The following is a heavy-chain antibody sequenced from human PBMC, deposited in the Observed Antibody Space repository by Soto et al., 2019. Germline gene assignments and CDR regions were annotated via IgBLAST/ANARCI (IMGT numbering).Heavy chain of an antibody. CDR3: AKEGSPPFFEH. CDR1: GFTFNTYA. D-gene: IGHD3-10*01. J-gene: IGHJ4*02. CDR2: LSSNGGPT. Sequence: GGSLRLSCSASGFTFNTYAMHWVRQAPGKGPEWVSALSSNGGPTYYAESVKGRFTISRDNSKNTVYLLLNSLRADDTAVYYCAKEGSPPFFEHWGQGTLVTVSS. V-gene: IGHV3-64D*06.